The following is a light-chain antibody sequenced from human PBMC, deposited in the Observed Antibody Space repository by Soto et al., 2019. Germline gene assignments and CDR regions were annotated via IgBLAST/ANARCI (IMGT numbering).Light chain of an antibody. J-gene: IGLJ1*01. V-gene: IGLV2-14*01. CDR3: ISYTGSDTSYV. CDR2: EVR. Sequence: QSVLTQPASVSGSAGQSVTISCTGTSSDVGSYNYVAWYQQFPGKTPKLIIYEVRNRPSGVSSRFSGSKSGNTASLTISGLQAEDEADYYCISYTGSDTSYVFGTGTKVTVL. CDR1: SSDVGSYNY.